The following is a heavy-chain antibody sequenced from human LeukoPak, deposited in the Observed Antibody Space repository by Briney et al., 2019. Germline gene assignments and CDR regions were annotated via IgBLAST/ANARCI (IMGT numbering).Heavy chain of an antibody. D-gene: IGHD3-22*01. J-gene: IGHJ4*02. CDR2: NYYSGST. CDR3: ARQDPFEGLWYYDSSGYGFDY. CDR1: GGSISSSSYY. V-gene: IGHV4-39*01. Sequence: SETLSLTCTVSGGSISSSSYYWGWIRQPPGKGLEWIGSNYYSGSTYYNPSLKSRVTISVDTSKNQFSLKLSSVTAADTAVYYCARQDPFEGLWYYDSSGYGFDYWGQGTLVTVSS.